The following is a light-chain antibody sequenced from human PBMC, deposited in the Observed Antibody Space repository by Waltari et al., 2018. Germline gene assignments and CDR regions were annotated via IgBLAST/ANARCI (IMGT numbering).Light chain of an antibody. CDR1: QRVVYSSNNKNY. V-gene: IGKV4-1*01. CDR3: QQYYTTPLT. Sequence: DIVMTQSPDSLAVSLGEVATINFKSSQRVVYSSNNKNYLAWYQQKPGQPPKLLIYWASTRESGVPDRFSGSGSGTDFTLTISSLQAEDVAVYYCQQYYTTPLTFGGGTKVEIK. J-gene: IGKJ4*01. CDR2: WAS.